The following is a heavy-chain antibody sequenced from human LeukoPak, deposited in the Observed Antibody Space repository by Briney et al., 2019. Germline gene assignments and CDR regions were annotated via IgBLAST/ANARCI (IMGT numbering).Heavy chain of an antibody. D-gene: IGHD2-8*01. CDR1: GYTFTSNY. CDR2: IYPRDGST. J-gene: IGHJ1*01. Sequence: ASVKVSCKASGYTFTSNYIHWVRQAPGQGLEWMGMIYPRDGSTSYAQKFQGRVTVTRDTSTSTVHMELSGLRSEDTAVYYCASCRCTNGVCYGECEYFQHWGQGTLVTVSS. V-gene: IGHV1-46*01. CDR3: ASCRCTNGVCYGECEYFQH.